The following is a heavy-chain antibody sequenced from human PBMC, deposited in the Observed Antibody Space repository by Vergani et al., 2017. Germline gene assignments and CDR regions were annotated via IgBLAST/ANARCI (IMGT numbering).Heavy chain of an antibody. CDR2: IRYDGSNK. Sequence: QVQLVESGGGVVQPGGSLRLSCAASGFTFSSYGMHWVRQAPGKGLEWVAFIRYDGSNKYYADSVKGRFTISRDNSKNTLYLQMNSLRAEDTAVYYCAKARYSSSHFDYWGQGTLVTVSS. V-gene: IGHV3-30*02. CDR3: AKARYSSSHFDY. CDR1: GFTFSSYG. J-gene: IGHJ4*02. D-gene: IGHD6-6*01.